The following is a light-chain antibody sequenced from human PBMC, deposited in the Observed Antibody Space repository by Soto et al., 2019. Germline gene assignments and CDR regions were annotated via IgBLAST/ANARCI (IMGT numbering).Light chain of an antibody. CDR3: QQYNSYSPWT. CDR1: QSVNKW. Sequence: SQMTQSPWSLSASFWERVTMTLLSSQSVNKWFACFQQKPGKVPKLLIFDASTLQTGVPSRFGGGGSGTEFTLTISGLQPDDFATYYCQQYNSYSPWTFGPGTKVDIK. CDR2: DAS. V-gene: IGKV1-5*01. J-gene: IGKJ1*01.